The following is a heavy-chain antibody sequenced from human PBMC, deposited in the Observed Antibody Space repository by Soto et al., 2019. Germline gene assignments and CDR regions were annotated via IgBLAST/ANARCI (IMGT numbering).Heavy chain of an antibody. J-gene: IGHJ4*02. CDR2: VYYSGST. CDR1: GASINDYY. CDR3: ASHPGVPY. Sequence: TLSLTCTVSGASINDYYWSWIRQPPGKGLEWIGFVYYSGSTTYNPSLKSRVTISVDTSKNQFSLKLNSVTAADTAVYYCASHPGVPYGGPGTLVTVSS. V-gene: IGHV4-59*01. D-gene: IGHD3-10*01.